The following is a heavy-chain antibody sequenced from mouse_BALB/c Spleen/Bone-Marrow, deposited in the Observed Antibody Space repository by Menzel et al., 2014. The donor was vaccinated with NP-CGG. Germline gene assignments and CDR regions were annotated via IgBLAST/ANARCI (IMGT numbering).Heavy chain of an antibody. CDR2: IHPSDSET. J-gene: IGHJ2*01. CDR1: GYSFTSYW. V-gene: IGHV1-69*02. CDR3: ARRERTGMNY. Sequence: QVQLQQSGAELVRPGASVKLSCKASGYSFTSYWMSWVKQRPGQGLEWIGVIHPSDSETRLNQKFKDKATLTVDKSSSTAYMQLSSPTSEDSAVYYCARRERTGMNYWGQGTTLTVSS. D-gene: IGHD4-1*01.